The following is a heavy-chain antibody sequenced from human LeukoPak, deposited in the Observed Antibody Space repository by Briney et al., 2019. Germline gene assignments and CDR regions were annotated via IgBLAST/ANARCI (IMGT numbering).Heavy chain of an antibody. V-gene: IGHV3-21*04. Sequence: GGSLRLSCAASGFTFSSHSMTWVRQAPGKGLEWVSSISTSSSYIYYADSVKGRFTISRDNSKNTLYLQMNSLRAEDTAVYYCAKKHSTGLDPWGQGTLVTVSS. CDR1: GFTFSSHS. CDR3: AKKHSTGLDP. D-gene: IGHD2/OR15-2a*01. J-gene: IGHJ5*02. CDR2: ISTSSSYI.